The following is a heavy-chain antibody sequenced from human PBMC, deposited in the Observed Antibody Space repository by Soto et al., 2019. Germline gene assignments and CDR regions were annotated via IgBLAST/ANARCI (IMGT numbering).Heavy chain of an antibody. CDR1: GYTFTSYD. J-gene: IGHJ6*03. V-gene: IGHV1-8*01. D-gene: IGHD4-17*01. CDR2: MNPNSGNT. CDR3: ARHTTTVTHYYYYYYMDV. Sequence: ASVKVSCKASGYTFTSYDINWVRQATGQGLEWMGWMNPNSGNTGYAQKFQGRVTMTRNTSISTASMELSSLRSEDTAVYYCARHTTTVTHYYYYYYMDVWGKGTTVTVSS.